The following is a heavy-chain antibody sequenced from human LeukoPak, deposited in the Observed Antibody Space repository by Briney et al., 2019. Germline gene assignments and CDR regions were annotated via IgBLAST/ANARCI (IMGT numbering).Heavy chain of an antibody. CDR3: ARDASGSYYFSSWFDP. Sequence: SETLSLTCAVSGVSISSSNWWSWVRQPPGQGLEWIGEIYHSGSTNYNPSLKSRVTISVDKSKNQFSLKLSSVTAADTAVYYCARDASGSYYFSSWFDPWGQGTLVTVSS. J-gene: IGHJ5*02. V-gene: IGHV4-4*02. D-gene: IGHD1-26*01. CDR2: IYHSGST. CDR1: GVSISSSNW.